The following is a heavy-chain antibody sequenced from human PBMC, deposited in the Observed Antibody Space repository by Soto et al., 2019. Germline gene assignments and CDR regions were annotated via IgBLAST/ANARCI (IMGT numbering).Heavy chain of an antibody. J-gene: IGHJ4*02. CDR1: GGSISSGDYY. V-gene: IGHV4-30-4*01. CDR2: IYYSGST. Sequence: PSETLSLTCTVSGGSISSGDYYWSWIRQPPGKGLEWIGYIYYSGSTYYNPSLKSRVTISVDTSKNQFSLKLSSVTAADTAVYYCARDLRYYYGSGSLPVGDYWGQG. CDR3: ARDLRYYYGSGSLPVGDY. D-gene: IGHD3-10*01.